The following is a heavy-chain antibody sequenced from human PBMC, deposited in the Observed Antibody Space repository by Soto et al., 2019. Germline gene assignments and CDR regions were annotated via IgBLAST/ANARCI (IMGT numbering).Heavy chain of an antibody. CDR2: IYYSGST. CDR3: AIMRGEAWFDP. D-gene: IGHD3-16*01. CDR1: GGSVSSGSYY. V-gene: IGHV4-61*01. J-gene: IGHJ5*02. Sequence: SETLSLTCTVSGGSVSSGSYYWSWIRQPPGKGLEWFGYIYYSGSTNYNPSLKSRVTISVDTSKNQFSLKLSSATAADTAVYYCAIMRGEAWFDPWGQGTLVTVSS.